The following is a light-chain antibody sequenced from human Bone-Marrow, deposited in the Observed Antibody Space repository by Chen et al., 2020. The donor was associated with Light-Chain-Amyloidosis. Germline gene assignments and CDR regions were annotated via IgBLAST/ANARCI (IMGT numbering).Light chain of an antibody. CDR1: QTISSNY. V-gene: IGKV3-20*01. J-gene: IGKJ4*01. CDR2: GSS. CDR3: QQYGTSPLT. Sequence: EIVLTQSPGTLSLSPGEGANLSCRASQTISSNYLTWYQQKLGQAPSLLIYGSSSRATGIPDRFTGSGSGTDFTLTINRLEPEDFAMYYCQQYGTSPLTFCGGTKVKIK.